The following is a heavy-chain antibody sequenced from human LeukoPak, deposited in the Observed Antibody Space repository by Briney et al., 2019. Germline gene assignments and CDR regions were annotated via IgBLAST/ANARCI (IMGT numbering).Heavy chain of an antibody. J-gene: IGHJ5*02. CDR1: GFTFSSLW. Sequence: GGSLRLSCAASGFTFSSLWMTWVRQAPGKGLEWVANIKRDGSETYYVDLLKGLFTISRDNAKNSLYLQMNSLRAEDTAVYYCARDCSRRGDHDPWGQGTLVTVSS. CDR2: IKRDGSET. D-gene: IGHD3-10*02. CDR3: ARDCSRRGDHDP. V-gene: IGHV3-7*03.